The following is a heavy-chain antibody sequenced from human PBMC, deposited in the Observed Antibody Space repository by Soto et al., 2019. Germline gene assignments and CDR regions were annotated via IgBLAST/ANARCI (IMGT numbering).Heavy chain of an antibody. J-gene: IGHJ4*02. V-gene: IGHV3-53*01. Sequence: PGRSMRLSCAASGLTVSSSYMSWVRQAPGKGLQWVSVIYSAGSTYYANSVKGRFTISRDISTNMVYLQMSSLTDEDTAVYYCASVREPEYSSPIFFDCWGQRSRVTVS. CDR1: GLTVSSSY. CDR3: ASVREPEYSSPIFFDC. CDR2: IYSAGST. D-gene: IGHD5-18*01.